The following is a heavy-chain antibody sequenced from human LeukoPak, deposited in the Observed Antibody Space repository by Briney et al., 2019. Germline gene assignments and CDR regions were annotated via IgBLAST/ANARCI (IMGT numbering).Heavy chain of an antibody. J-gene: IGHJ4*02. CDR3: ARGSPPVRGTNLEPFDY. CDR2: INHSGST. D-gene: IGHD3-16*01. Sequence: NSSETLSLTCAVYGGSFSGYYWSWIRQPPGKGLEWIGEINHSGSTNYNPSLKSRVTISVDTSKNQFSLKLSSVTAADTAVYYCARGSPPVRGTNLEPFDYWGQGTLVTVSS. V-gene: IGHV4-34*01. CDR1: GGSFSGYY.